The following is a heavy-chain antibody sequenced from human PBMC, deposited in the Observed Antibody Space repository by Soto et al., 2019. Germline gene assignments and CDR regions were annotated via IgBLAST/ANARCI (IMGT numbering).Heavy chain of an antibody. D-gene: IGHD3-22*01. V-gene: IGHV3-7*03. Sequence: VGSLRLSCSASGFTFSSYWMTWVRQAPGKGLEWVANIKQDGSEKYYVDSVQGRFTISRDNAKNSVYLQMNSLRAEDTAVYYCARIDNWPYDAFDIWGQGTMVTVSS. CDR2: IKQDGSEK. CDR3: ARIDNWPYDAFDI. J-gene: IGHJ3*02. CDR1: GFTFSSYW.